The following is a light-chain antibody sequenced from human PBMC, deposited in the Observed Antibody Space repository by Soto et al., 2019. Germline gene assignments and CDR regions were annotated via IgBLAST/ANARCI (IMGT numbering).Light chain of an antibody. V-gene: IGLV1-40*01. Sequence: VLRQPSSVSGAPGQRFTISCTGSSSSIGAGYDVHWYQQLPGTAPKLLIYAKTNRPSGVPGRFSGSTSGTSASLAITGLQAEDEADYYCQSYDSSLSGYVFGTGTKVTVL. CDR3: QSYDSSLSGYV. J-gene: IGLJ1*01. CDR2: AKT. CDR1: SSSIGAGYD.